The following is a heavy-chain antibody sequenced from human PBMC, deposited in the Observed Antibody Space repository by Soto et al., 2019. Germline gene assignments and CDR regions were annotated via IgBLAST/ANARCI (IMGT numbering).Heavy chain of an antibody. CDR1: GYTFTTYA. CDR3: ARVLLGSGTYYNTFDY. CDR2: INAGNGNP. Sequence: ASVKVSCKASGYTFTTYAMHWVRQAPGQTLEWMGWINAGNGNPKYSQKFQGRVTITRDTSASTAYMELSSLSSVDTAVYYCARVLLGSGTYYNTFDYWGKGTLLTV. D-gene: IGHD3-10*01. J-gene: IGHJ4*02. V-gene: IGHV1-3*01.